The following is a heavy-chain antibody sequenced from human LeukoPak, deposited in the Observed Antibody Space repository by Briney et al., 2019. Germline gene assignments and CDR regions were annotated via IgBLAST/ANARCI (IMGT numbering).Heavy chain of an antibody. Sequence: SETLSLTCAVYGGSFSGYSWSWIRQPPGKGLEWIGEINPSGSTNYNPSLKSRVTISVDTSKNQFSLKLSSVTAADTAVYYCARGGGGSFVDYWGQGTLVAVSS. CDR3: ARGGGGSFVDY. V-gene: IGHV4-34*01. CDR2: INPSGST. CDR1: GGSFSGYS. D-gene: IGHD1-26*01. J-gene: IGHJ4*02.